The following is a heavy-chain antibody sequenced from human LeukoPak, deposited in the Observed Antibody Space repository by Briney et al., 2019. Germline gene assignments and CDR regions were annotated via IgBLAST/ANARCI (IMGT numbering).Heavy chain of an antibody. CDR3: ARVVIVRGIIYDY. D-gene: IGHD3-10*01. J-gene: IGHJ4*02. V-gene: IGHV4-59*01. CDR1: GGSISSYY. CDR2: VYYSGST. Sequence: SETLSLTCTVSGGSISSYYWSWIRQPPGKGLEWIGYVYYSGSTNYNPSLKSRVTISIDTSKNQFSLKLDSVTAADTAVYYCARVVIVRGIIYDYWGQGTLVTVSS.